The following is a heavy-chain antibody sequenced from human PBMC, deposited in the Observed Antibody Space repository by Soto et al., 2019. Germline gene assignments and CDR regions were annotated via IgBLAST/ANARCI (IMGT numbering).Heavy chain of an antibody. CDR1: GGSFSGYY. J-gene: IGHJ6*02. Sequence: QVQLQQWGAGLLRPSETLSLTCAVYGGSFSGYYWTWNRQPPGKGLEWIGDINHSGSTNYNSSLKSRVTISVDTSKNQLSLNMKSVTAADTAVYYCAREEVPQWFNRGYYGMDVWGQGTTVTVSS. CDR3: AREEVPQWFNRGYYGMDV. D-gene: IGHD7-27*01. CDR2: INHSGST. V-gene: IGHV4-34*01.